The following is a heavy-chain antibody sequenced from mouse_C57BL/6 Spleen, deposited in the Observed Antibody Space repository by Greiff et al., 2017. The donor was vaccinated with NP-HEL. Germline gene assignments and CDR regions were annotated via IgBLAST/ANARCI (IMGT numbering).Heavy chain of an antibody. Sequence: VKLVVSGAELVRPGTLVKVSCKASGYAFTNYLIEWVKQRPGQGLEWIGVINPGSGGTNYNEKFKCKATLTADKFSSSAYMQLSSLTSEDAAVYFCARTPYYDGSSERDYWGEGTTLTVSS. CDR2: INPGSGGT. V-gene: IGHV1-54*01. D-gene: IGHD1-1*01. J-gene: IGHJ2*01. CDR3: ARTPYYDGSSERDY. CDR1: GYAFTNYL.